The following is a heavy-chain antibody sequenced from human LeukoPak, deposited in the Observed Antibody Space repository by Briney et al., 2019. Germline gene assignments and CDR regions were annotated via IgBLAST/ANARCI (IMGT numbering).Heavy chain of an antibody. CDR2: ISGSGGST. V-gene: IGHV3-23*01. CDR1: GFTFSSYA. CDR3: AKEQDYGDPCYYGMDV. D-gene: IGHD4-17*01. Sequence: PGGSLRLSCAASGFTFSSYAMSSVRQAPGKGLEWVSAISGSGGSTYYADSVKGRFTISRDNSKNTLYLQMNSLRAEDTAVYYCAKEQDYGDPCYYGMDVWGQGTTVTVSS. J-gene: IGHJ6*02.